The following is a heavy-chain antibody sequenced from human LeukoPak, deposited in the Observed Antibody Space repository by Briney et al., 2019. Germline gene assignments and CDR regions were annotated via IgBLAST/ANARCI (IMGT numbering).Heavy chain of an antibody. CDR2: IRSKAYGGTT. CDR1: GFTFGDYA. J-gene: IGHJ3*02. V-gene: IGHV3-49*03. Sequence: GGFLRLSCTASGFTFGDYAMSWFRQAPGKGLEWVGFIRSKAYGGTTEYAASVKGRFTISRDDSKSIAYLQMNSLKTEDTAVYYCTREILSGWYGAFDIWGQGTMVTVSS. CDR3: TREILSGWYGAFDI. D-gene: IGHD6-19*01.